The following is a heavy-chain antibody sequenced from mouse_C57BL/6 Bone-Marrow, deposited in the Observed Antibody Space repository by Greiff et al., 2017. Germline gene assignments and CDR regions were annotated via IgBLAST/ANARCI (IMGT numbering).Heavy chain of an antibody. J-gene: IGHJ2*01. D-gene: IGHD1-1*01. CDR1: GFNIKDDY. CDR3: TTWNLLLRYLDY. CDR2: IDPENGDT. V-gene: IGHV14-4*01. Sequence: VQLQQSGAELVRPGASVKLSCTASGFNIKDDYMHWVKQRPEQGLEWIGWIDPENGDTEYASKVQGKATITADTSSNTAYLQLSSLTSEDTAVYYCTTWNLLLRYLDYWGQGTTLTVSS.